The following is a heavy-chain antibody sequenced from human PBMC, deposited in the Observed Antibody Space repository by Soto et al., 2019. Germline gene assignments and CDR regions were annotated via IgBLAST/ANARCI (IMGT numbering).Heavy chain of an antibody. CDR3: AKDRDSSGYYYRNY. CDR1: GFTFSSYA. J-gene: IGHJ4*02. D-gene: IGHD3-22*01. CDR2: ISGTGDST. Sequence: EVQLLESGGGLVQPGGSLRLSCAASGFTFSSYAMSWVRQAPGKGLEWDSAISGTGDSTYYADSVKGRFTISRDNSKNTLYLQINSLRAEDTAVYYCAKDRDSSGYYYRNYWGQGTLVTVSS. V-gene: IGHV3-23*01.